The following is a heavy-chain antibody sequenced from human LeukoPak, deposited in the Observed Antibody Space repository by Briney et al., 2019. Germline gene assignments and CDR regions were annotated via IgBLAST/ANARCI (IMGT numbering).Heavy chain of an antibody. J-gene: IGHJ4*02. CDR3: ARGRTGRWLQMADY. D-gene: IGHD5-24*01. Sequence: PSQTLSLTCTVSGGSISSGGYYWSWIRQPPGMGLEWIGYIYHSGSTYYNPSLKSRVTISVDRSKNQFSLKLSSVTAADTAVYYCARGRTGRWLQMADYWGQGTLVTVSS. CDR2: IYHSGST. V-gene: IGHV4-30-2*01. CDR1: GGSISSGGYY.